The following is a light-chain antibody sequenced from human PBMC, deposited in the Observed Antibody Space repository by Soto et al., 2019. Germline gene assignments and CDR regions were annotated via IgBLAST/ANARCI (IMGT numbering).Light chain of an antibody. V-gene: IGKV1D-12*01. J-gene: IGKJ4*01. CDR1: QVISSW. CDR2: AAS. CDR3: QQADSFPT. Sequence: DIQMTQSPSSVSASVGDRVTITFRASQVISSWLVWYQQKPGKAPKLLIYAASSLQSGVPSRFSGSGSGTDFTLTISSLQPEDFATYYCQQADSFPTFGGGTKVEIK.